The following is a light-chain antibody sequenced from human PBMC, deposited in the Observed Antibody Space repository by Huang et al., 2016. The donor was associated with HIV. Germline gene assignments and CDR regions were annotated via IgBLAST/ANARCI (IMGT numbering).Light chain of an antibody. CDR1: QSVLSNSNNKNY. Sequence: DIVLTQSPDSLAVSLGERATINCKSSQSVLSNSNNKNYLAWYQQKPGQPPTLLIYWASTRESGVPDRFGGGGSGTDFTLTINTLQAEDVAVYYCQQYYSAPLFTFGPGTKVDIK. CDR3: QQYYSAPLFT. CDR2: WAS. J-gene: IGKJ3*01. V-gene: IGKV4-1*01.